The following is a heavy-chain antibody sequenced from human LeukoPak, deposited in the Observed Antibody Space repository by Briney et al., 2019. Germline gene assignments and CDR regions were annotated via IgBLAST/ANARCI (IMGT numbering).Heavy chain of an antibody. CDR1: GSSISSYY. D-gene: IGHD2/OR15-2a*01. J-gene: IGHJ6*03. CDR2: IYYSGST. Sequence: SETLSLTCTVSGSSISSYYWSWIRQPPGKGLEWIGYIYYSGSTNYNPSLKSRVTISVDTSKNQFSLMLSSVTAADTAVYYCARVLSAPYYYMDVWGKGTTVTVSS. V-gene: IGHV4-59*01. CDR3: ARVLSAPYYYMDV.